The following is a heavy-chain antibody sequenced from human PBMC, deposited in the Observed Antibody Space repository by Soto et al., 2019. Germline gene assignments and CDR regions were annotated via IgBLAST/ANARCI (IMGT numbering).Heavy chain of an antibody. J-gene: IGHJ6*02. Sequence: PSETLSLTCTVSGGSISSSSYYWGWIRQPPGKGLEWIGSIYYSGSTYYNPSLKSRVTISVDTSKNQFSLKLSSVTAADTAVYYCARMGSGWYSLYYYGMDVWGQGTTVTVS. V-gene: IGHV4-39*01. CDR3: ARMGSGWYSLYYYGMDV. CDR1: GGSISSSSYY. D-gene: IGHD6-19*01. CDR2: IYYSGST.